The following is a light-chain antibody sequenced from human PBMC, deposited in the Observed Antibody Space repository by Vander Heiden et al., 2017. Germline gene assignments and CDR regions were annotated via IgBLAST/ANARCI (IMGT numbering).Light chain of an antibody. J-gene: IGKJ2*01. CDR2: AAS. CDR3: QQSYSTLGT. V-gene: IGKV1-39*01. CDR1: QSISSY. Sequence: DIQMTQFPSSLSASVGDRVTITCRPSQSISSYLNWYQQKPGKAPKLLIYAASSLQSGVPSRFSGSGSWTDFTLTISSLQPEDFATYYCQQSYSTLGTFGQGTKLEIK.